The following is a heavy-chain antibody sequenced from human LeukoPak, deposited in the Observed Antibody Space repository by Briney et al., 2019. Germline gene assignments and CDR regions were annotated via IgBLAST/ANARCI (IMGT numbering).Heavy chain of an antibody. CDR1: GYTLTELS. J-gene: IGHJ3*02. V-gene: IGHV1-24*01. D-gene: IGHD2-2*01. Sequence: ASVKASCKVSGYTLTELSMHWVRQAPGKGLEWMGGFDPEDGETIYAQKFQGRVTMTEDTSTDTAYMELSSLRSEDTAVYYCATWGPYCSSTSCYEGAFDIWGQGTMVTVSS. CDR2: FDPEDGET. CDR3: ATWGPYCSSTSCYEGAFDI.